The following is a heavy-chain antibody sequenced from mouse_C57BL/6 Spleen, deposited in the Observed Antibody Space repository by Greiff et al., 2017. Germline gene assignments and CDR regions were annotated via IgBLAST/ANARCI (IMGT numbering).Heavy chain of an antibody. Sequence: EVQLQQSGPELVKPGASVKISCKASGYSFTDYNMNWVKQSNGKSLEWIGVINPNYGTTSYNQKFKGKATLTVDKSSSTAYMQLNSLTSEDSAFYYCAREFITTVAPYIDVWGTGTTVTVSS. V-gene: IGHV1-39*01. CDR1: GYSFTDYN. CDR3: AREFITTVAPYIDV. J-gene: IGHJ1*03. CDR2: INPNYGTT. D-gene: IGHD1-1*01.